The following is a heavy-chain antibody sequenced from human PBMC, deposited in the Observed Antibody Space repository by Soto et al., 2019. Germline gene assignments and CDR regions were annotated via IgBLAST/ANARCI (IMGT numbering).Heavy chain of an antibody. J-gene: IGHJ4*02. CDR2: ISYDGSLQ. V-gene: IGHV3-30*03. CDR3: VSDWGYVHASVPYS. CDR1: GFAFSSYG. D-gene: IGHD3-16*01. Sequence: QAQLVESGGGVVQPGRSLRLSCAASGFAFSSYGMHWVRQAPGTGLEWVAVISYDGSLQHYADSVKGRFTISRDNSKKYVLRPMSSLRAEDKAVDYCVSDWGYVHASVPYSWGQGTLVSVSS.